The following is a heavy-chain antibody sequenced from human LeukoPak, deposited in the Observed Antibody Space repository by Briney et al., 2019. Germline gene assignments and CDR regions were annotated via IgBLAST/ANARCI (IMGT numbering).Heavy chain of an antibody. Sequence: PSETLSFNCTVSGYSITSGYYWGWIRQPPGKGLEWIGSVFHRGSTYYNPSLESRVSMSVDTSKNQFSLRLSSVTAADTARYYCARARQVAATKYYFDYWGQGTLVTVSS. CDR1: GYSITSGYY. J-gene: IGHJ4*02. V-gene: IGHV4-38-2*02. CDR2: VFHRGST. CDR3: ARARQVAATKYYFDY. D-gene: IGHD1-26*01.